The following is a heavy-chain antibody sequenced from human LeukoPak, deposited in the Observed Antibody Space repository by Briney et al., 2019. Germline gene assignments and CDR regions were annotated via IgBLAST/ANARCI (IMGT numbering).Heavy chain of an antibody. J-gene: IGHJ4*02. Sequence: GGSLRLSCAASGFTFSSYSMTWVRQAPGKGLEWVSSISGSSTYIYYADSLRGRFTISRDNAKNSLYLQMNSLRAEDTAVYYCARGLLWFGEEDYYFDYWGQGTLVTVSS. CDR1: GFTFSSYS. V-gene: IGHV3-21*01. CDR3: ARGLLWFGEEDYYFDY. CDR2: ISGSSTYI. D-gene: IGHD3-10*01.